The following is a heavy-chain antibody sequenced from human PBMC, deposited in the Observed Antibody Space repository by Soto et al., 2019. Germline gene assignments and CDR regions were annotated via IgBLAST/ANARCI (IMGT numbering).Heavy chain of an antibody. J-gene: IGHJ6*02. CDR1: GGTFSSYA. D-gene: IGHD3-10*01. CDR2: IIPIFGTA. V-gene: IGHV1-69*01. CDR3: ARAIWRFGELLQSSGMDV. Sequence: QVQLVQSGAEVKKPGSSLNVSCKASGGTFSSYAISWVRQAPGQGLEWMGGIIPIFGTANYAQKFQGRVTITADESTSTAYMELSSLRSEDTAVYYCARAIWRFGELLQSSGMDVWGQGTTVTVSS.